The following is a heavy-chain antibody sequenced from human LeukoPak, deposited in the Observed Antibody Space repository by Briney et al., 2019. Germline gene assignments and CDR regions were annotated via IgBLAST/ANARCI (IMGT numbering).Heavy chain of an antibody. V-gene: IGHV4-61*03. CDR2: MYYSGTT. Sequence: SETLSLTCTVSGTSVNSGSHYWSWFRQPPGKGLEWIGYMYYSGTTNYNPSLKSRVTMSVDTSKNHFSLKMNSLTAADTAIYYCARENPSGYYNRPIDYWGQGTLVTVSS. J-gene: IGHJ4*02. CDR3: ARENPSGYYNRPIDY. CDR1: GTSVNSGSHY. D-gene: IGHD3-22*01.